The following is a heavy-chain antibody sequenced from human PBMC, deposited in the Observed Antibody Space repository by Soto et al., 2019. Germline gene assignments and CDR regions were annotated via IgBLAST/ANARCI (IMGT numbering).Heavy chain of an antibody. D-gene: IGHD2-15*01. Sequence: ASVKVSCKASGGTFSSYAISWVRQAPGQGLEWMGGIIPIFGTANYAQKFQGRVTITADESTSTAYMELSSLRSEDTAVYYCARGLRHGGDYYYGMDVWGQGTTVTVSS. J-gene: IGHJ6*02. V-gene: IGHV1-69*13. CDR2: IIPIFGTA. CDR1: GGTFSSYA. CDR3: ARGLRHGGDYYYGMDV.